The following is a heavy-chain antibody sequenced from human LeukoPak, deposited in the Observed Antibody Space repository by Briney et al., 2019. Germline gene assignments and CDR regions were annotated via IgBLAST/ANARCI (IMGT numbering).Heavy chain of an antibody. CDR2: IYTSGST. CDR3: AREDVYYYDSSGYSATGVDY. V-gene: IGHV4-61*02. CDR1: GGSISSGSYY. D-gene: IGHD3-22*01. Sequence: SETLSLTCTVSGGSISSGSYYWSWIRQPAGKGLEWIGRIYTSGSTNYNPSLKSRVSISVDTSKNQFSLKLSSVTAADTAVYYCAREDVYYYDSSGYSATGVDYWGQGTLVTVSP. J-gene: IGHJ4*02.